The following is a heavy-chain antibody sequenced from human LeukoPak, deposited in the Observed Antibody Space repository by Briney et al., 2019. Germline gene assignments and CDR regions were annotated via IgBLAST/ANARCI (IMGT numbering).Heavy chain of an antibody. V-gene: IGHV4-59*01. D-gene: IGHD3-22*01. CDR3: ARAPRDYYDSSGYYGRIWYFDL. CDR1: GGSISSYY. CDR2: IYYSGST. J-gene: IGHJ2*01. Sequence: SETLSLTCTVSGGSISSYYWSWIRQPPGKGLEWIGYIYYSGSTNYNPSLKSRVTISVDTSKNQFSLKLSSVTAADTAVYYCARAPRDYYDSSGYYGRIWYFDLWGRGTLVTISS.